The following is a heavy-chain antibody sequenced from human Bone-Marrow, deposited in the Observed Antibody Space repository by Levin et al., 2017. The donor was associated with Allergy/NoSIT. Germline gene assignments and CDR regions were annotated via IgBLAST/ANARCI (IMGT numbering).Heavy chain of an antibody. Sequence: GESLKISCKASGYTFTDYGISWVRQAPGQGLEWLGWINVNSGHTNYVQKFQGRVTMTKDTSTKTAYMELRSLRSDDTAIYYCARGFDRWGQGTLVTVSS. V-gene: IGHV1-18*01. CDR3: ARGFDR. CDR2: INVNSGHT. J-gene: IGHJ4*02. CDR1: GYTFTDYG.